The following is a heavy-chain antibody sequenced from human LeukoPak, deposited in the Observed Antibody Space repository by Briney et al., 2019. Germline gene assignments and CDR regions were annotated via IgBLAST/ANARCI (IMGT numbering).Heavy chain of an antibody. V-gene: IGHV3-7*01. CDR1: GFTFTNNF. Sequence: SLRLSCAASGFTFTNNFMSWVRQVPGKGLEWVANIKQDGSETAYADSVRGRFTIFRDNAKDSVYLQMNSLRAEDSATYYCVRGGFYFFDFWGQGTLVTVSS. J-gene: IGHJ4*01. CDR3: VRGGFYFFDF. CDR2: IKQDGSET.